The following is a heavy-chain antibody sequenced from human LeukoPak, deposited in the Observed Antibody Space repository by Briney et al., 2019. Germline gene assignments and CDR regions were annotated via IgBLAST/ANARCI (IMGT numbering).Heavy chain of an antibody. D-gene: IGHD3-10*01. J-gene: IGHJ4*02. Sequence: SETLSLTCTVSGGSISSGYYWGWIRQPPGKGLEWIGSIYHSGSTYYNPSLKSRVTISVDTSKNQFSLKLSSVTAADTAVYYCARRAQFGEPDYWGQGTLVTVSS. CDR3: ARRAQFGEPDY. CDR2: IYHSGST. CDR1: GGSISSGYY. V-gene: IGHV4-38-2*02.